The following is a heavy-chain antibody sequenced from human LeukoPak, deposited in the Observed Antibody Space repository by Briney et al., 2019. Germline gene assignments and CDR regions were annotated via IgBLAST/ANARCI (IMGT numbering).Heavy chain of an antibody. CDR1: GYTFTGYY. D-gene: IGHD6-6*01. J-gene: IGHJ4*02. V-gene: IGHV1-2*02. Sequence: ASVKVSCKASGYTFTGYYMHWVRQAPGQGLEWMGWINPNSGGTNYAQKFQGRVTMTRDTSISTAYMELSRLRSDDTAVYYCARGVSSKSSSSPPGYWGQGTLVTVSS. CDR2: INPNSGGT. CDR3: ARGVSSKSSSSPPGY.